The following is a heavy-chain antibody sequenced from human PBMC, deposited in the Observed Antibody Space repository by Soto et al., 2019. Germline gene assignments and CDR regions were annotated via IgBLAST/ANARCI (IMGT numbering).Heavy chain of an antibody. V-gene: IGHV2-5*02. Sequence: QITLKESGPTLVKPTQTLTLTCTFSGFSLSTSGVGVGWIRQPPGKALEWLALIYWDHDKRYSPSLKSRLTITKDTSKNQVVLTMTNMDPVDTATYYCALSRYSSSSHSFDYWGQGTLVTVSS. CDR1: GFSLSTSGVG. CDR2: IYWDHDK. D-gene: IGHD6-6*01. CDR3: ALSRYSSSSHSFDY. J-gene: IGHJ4*02.